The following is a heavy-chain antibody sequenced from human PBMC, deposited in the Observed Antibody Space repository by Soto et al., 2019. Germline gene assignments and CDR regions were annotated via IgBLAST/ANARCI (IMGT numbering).Heavy chain of an antibody. CDR1: GFTFSTYS. Sequence: GGSLRLSCAASGFTFSTYSMNWVRQAPGKGLEWVSVISGSGGSTYYADSVKGRFTISRDNSKNTLYLQMNSLRAEDTAVYYCARRGPGTYFDYWGQGTLVTVSS. D-gene: IGHD6-13*01. J-gene: IGHJ4*02. V-gene: IGHV3-23*01. CDR2: ISGSGGST. CDR3: ARRGPGTYFDY.